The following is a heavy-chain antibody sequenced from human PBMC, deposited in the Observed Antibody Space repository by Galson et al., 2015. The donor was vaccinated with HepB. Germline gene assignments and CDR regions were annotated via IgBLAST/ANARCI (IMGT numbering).Heavy chain of an antibody. J-gene: IGHJ4*02. CDR3: AVRSGYYLDH. CDR2: IYPDDSGI. D-gene: IGHD3-3*01. CDR1: GYNFNTDW. Sequence: SGAEVKKPGESLRISCKGSGYNFNTDWLAWVRQAPGKGLEWMATIYPDDSGIRYSPSFEGHITISADTSITTAYLQWSSLKASDTAIYYCAVRSGYYLDHWGLGTLVSVSS. V-gene: IGHV5-51*03.